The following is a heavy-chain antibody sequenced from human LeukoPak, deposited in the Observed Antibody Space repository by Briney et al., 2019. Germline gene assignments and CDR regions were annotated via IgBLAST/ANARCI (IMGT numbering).Heavy chain of an antibody. CDR2: IYHSGST. V-gene: IGHV4-38-2*02. CDR1: GYSISSGYY. CDR3: ARAEAKYYYDSSGPRKSVAFDI. D-gene: IGHD3-22*01. Sequence: SETLSLTCTVSGYSISSGYYWGWIRQPPGKGLEWIGSIYHSGSTYYNPSLKSRVTISVDTSKNQFSLKLSSVTAADTAVYYCARAEAKYYYDSSGPRKSVAFDIWGQGTMVTVSS. J-gene: IGHJ3*02.